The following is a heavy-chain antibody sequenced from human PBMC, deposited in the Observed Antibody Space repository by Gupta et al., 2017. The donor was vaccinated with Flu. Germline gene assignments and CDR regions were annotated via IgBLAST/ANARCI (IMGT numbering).Heavy chain of an antibody. D-gene: IGHD6-19*01. CDR3: VKDRGGYRSGWYGSLDH. Sequence: PGKGLEWVSAISGSGTSTYYADSVKGRFTISRDNSKNTVYMQMNSLRVEDTAVYYCVKDRGGYRSGWYGSLDHWGQGILVTVSS. CDR2: ISGSGTST. J-gene: IGHJ4*02. V-gene: IGHV3-23*01.